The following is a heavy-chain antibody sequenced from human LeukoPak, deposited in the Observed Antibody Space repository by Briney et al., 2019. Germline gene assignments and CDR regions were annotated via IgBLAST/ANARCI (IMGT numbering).Heavy chain of an antibody. CDR3: ARDIPLGDYDSSGPP. CDR1: GGSISSYY. Sequence: SETLSLTCTVSGGSISSYYWSWIRQPPGKGLEWIGYIYYSGSTNYNPSLKSRVTISVDTSKNQSSLKLSSVTAADTAVYYCARDIPLGDYDSSGPPWGQGTLVTVSS. J-gene: IGHJ5*02. D-gene: IGHD3-22*01. V-gene: IGHV4-59*12. CDR2: IYYSGST.